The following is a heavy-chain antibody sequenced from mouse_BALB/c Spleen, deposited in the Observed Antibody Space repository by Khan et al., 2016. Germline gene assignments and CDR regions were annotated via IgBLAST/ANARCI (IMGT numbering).Heavy chain of an antibody. J-gene: IGHJ1*01. D-gene: IGHD2-3*01. CDR2: INPYNGDT. Sequence: VQLQQSGPELVKPGASVKISCKASGYSFTGYFMNWVMQRHGKSLEWLGRINPYNGDTFYNQKFTGKATLTVDKSSSTAHMVLRSLAAEDSAVYYCARGGYYVWYFDGWGAGTTITVSS. CDR1: GYSFTGYF. CDR3: ARGGYYVWYFDG. V-gene: IGHV1-20*02.